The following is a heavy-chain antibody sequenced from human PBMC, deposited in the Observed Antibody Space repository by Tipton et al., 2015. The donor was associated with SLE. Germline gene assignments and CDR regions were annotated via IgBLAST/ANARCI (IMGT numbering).Heavy chain of an antibody. J-gene: IGHJ6*02. CDR2: IYPTDSDI. Sequence: QSGAEVKKPGESLKISCKGSGYMFNIYWIGWVRQMPGKGLEWMGIIYPTDSDIRYSPSFQGQVTISADRSISTAYLQWSTLKASDTAMYYCARQDSRGYYFYGLDVWGQGTTVTVSS. V-gene: IGHV5-51*01. CDR3: ARQDSRGYYFYGLDV. D-gene: IGHD2-21*01. CDR1: GYMFNIYW.